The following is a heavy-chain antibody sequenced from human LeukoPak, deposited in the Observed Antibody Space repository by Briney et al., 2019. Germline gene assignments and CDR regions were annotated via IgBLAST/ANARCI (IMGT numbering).Heavy chain of an antibody. CDR2: INHSGST. CDR1: GGSFSGYY. J-gene: IGHJ4*02. CDR3: ARIADSSENVDPVLDY. Sequence: SETLSLTCAVYGGSFSGYYWSWIRQLPGKGLEWIGEINHSGSTNYNPSLKSRVTISVDTSKNQFSLKLSSVTAADTAVYYCARIADSSENVDPVLDYWGQGTLVTVSS. D-gene: IGHD3-22*01. V-gene: IGHV4-34*01.